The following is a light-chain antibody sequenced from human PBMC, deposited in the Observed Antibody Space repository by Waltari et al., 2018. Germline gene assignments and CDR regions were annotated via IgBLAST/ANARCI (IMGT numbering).Light chain of an antibody. J-gene: IGLJ3*02. CDR3: SSYTSRSTSGV. Sequence: QSALTQPASVSGSPGQSITVSCTGISSDVDGYNYVSWYQQHPGKAPKLMICDVSKRPSGVSNRFSGSKSGTTASLTISGLQAEDEADYYCSSYTSRSTSGVFGGGTKLTVL. CDR2: DVS. CDR1: SSDVDGYNY. V-gene: IGLV2-14*03.